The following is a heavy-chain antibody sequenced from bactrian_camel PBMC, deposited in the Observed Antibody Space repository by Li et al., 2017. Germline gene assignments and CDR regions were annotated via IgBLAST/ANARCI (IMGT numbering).Heavy chain of an antibody. V-gene: IGHV3S63*01. Sequence: HVQLVESGGGSVQAGRSLKLSCVGSASLYGRYSIGWFRQTPGKEREGVALIYARGNTFYADSVKGRFTISQDSARNTVYLQMNNLQPEDTATYYCAEGRGSRGEHCYSLNYWGQGTQVTVS. D-gene: IGHD6*01. J-gene: IGHJ4*01. CDR1: ASLYGRYS. CDR2: IYARGNT. CDR3: AEGRGSRGEHCYSLNY.